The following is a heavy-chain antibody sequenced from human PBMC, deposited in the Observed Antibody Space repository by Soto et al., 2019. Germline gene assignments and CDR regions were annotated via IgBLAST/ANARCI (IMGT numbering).Heavy chain of an antibody. CDR1: GASISVYS. CDR3: ARRYSSSFDY. V-gene: IGHV4-59*08. D-gene: IGHD6-13*01. J-gene: IGHJ4*02. Sequence: ASETLSLTCTVSGASISVYSWSWIRQPPGKGLEWIGYIYYSGSTNYNPSLKSRVTISVDTSKNQFSLKLSSVTAADTAVYYCARRYSSSFDYWGQGTLVTVSS. CDR2: IYYSGST.